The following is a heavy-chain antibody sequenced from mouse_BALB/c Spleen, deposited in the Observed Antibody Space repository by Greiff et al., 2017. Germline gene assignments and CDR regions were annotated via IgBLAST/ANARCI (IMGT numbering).Heavy chain of an antibody. Sequence: VQLQQSGPELVKPGASVKMSCKASGYTFTSYVMHWVKQKPGQGLEWIGYINPYNDGTKYNEKFKGKATLTSDKSSSTAYMELSSLTSEDSAVYYCARPRLRGYYAMDYWGQGTSVTVSS. CDR3: ARPRLRGYYAMDY. CDR1: GYTFTSYV. V-gene: IGHV1-14*01. D-gene: IGHD1-2*01. CDR2: INPYNDGT. J-gene: IGHJ4*01.